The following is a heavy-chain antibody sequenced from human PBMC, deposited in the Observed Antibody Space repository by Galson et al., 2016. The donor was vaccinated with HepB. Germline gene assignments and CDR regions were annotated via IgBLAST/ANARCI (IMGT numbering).Heavy chain of an antibody. CDR3: ARPVTTSGWYNYGMDV. V-gene: IGHV1-8*01. CDR2: MNPKSGNT. CDR1: GYTFGNYD. J-gene: IGHJ6*02. Sequence: SVKVSCKASGYTFGNYDIHWVRQATGQGLEWMGWMNPKSGNTGYARRFQGRVTMTRDASTDTGYMVLTSLRSEDTAVYFCARPVTTSGWYNYGMDVWGQGTTIIVSS. D-gene: IGHD6-19*01.